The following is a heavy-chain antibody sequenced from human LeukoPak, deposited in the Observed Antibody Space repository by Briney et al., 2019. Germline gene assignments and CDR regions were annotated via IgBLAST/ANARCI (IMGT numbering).Heavy chain of an antibody. CDR1: GFTFNYYT. CDR3: AKSWRYYDYVWGSYIDY. D-gene: IGHD3-16*01. V-gene: IGHV3-30*04. Sequence: GGSLRLSCAASGFTFNYYTMHWVRQAPGKGLEWVAVISYDGSNKYYADSMKGRFTISRDNSKNTLYLQMDSLRAEDTAVYYCAKSWRYYDYVWGSYIDYWGQGTLVTVSS. J-gene: IGHJ4*02. CDR2: ISYDGSNK.